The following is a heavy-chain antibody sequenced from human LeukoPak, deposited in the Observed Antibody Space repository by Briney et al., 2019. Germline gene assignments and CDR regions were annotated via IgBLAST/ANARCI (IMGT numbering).Heavy chain of an antibody. CDR1: GYTFTGYY. V-gene: IGHV1-2*02. Sequence: ASVKVSCKASGYTFTGYYMHWVRQAPGQGLEWMGWINPNSGGTNYAQRFQGRVAMTRDTSISTAYMELCRLRSDDTAVYYCARDRGYCSSTSCYTKSRWFDPWGQGTLVTVSS. D-gene: IGHD2-2*02. J-gene: IGHJ5*02. CDR3: ARDRGYCSSTSCYTKSRWFDP. CDR2: INPNSGGT.